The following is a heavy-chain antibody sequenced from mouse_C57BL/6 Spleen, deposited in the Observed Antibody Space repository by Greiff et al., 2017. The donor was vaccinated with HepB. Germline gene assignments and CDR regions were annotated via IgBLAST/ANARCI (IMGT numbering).Heavy chain of an antibody. CDR1: GYTFTDYN. J-gene: IGHJ4*01. CDR2: INPNNGGT. V-gene: IGHV1-18*01. D-gene: IGHD2-2*01. Sequence: EVQLQQSGPELVKPGASVKISCKASGYTFTDYNMDWVKQSHGKSLEWIGDINPNNGGTIYNQKFKGKATLTVDKSSSTAYMELRSLTSEDTAVYYCARLGRDYGYGYAMDYWGQGTSVTVSS. CDR3: ARLGRDYGYGYAMDY.